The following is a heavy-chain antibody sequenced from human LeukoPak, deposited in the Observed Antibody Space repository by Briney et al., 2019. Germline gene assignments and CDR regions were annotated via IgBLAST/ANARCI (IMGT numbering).Heavy chain of an antibody. CDR3: ARGSTARYYYDSSGYYRGAVDY. D-gene: IGHD3-22*01. J-gene: IGHJ4*02. CDR1: GYTFTSYA. CDR2: ISAYNGNT. Sequence: GASVKVSCKASGYTFTSYAMTWVRQAPGQGLEWMGWISAYNGNTNYAQKFQGRITMTTDTSTNTAYMELRSLRSDDTAVYYCARGSTARYYYDSSGYYRGAVDYWGQGTLVTISS. V-gene: IGHV1-18*01.